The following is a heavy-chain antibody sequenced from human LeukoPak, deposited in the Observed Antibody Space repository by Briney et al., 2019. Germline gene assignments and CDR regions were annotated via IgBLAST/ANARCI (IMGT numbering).Heavy chain of an antibody. V-gene: IGHV3-23*01. CDR3: AKVAGDSSYLFSYFYY. D-gene: IGHD6-19*01. CDR2: ISGSGGST. Sequence: PGGSLRLSCAASGVIFSNYAMTWVRQAPGKGLEWVSTISGSGGSTYYADSVKGRFTISRDNSKNTVYLQMNSLRAEDTAVYYCAKVAGDSSYLFSYFYYWGQGTLVTVSS. CDR1: GVIFSNYA. J-gene: IGHJ4*02.